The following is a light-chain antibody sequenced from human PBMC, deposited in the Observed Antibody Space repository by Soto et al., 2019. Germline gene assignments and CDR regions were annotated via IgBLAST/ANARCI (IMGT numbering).Light chain of an antibody. CDR2: PAS. Sequence: DIQLPQSPSFLSASVGDRVTVSCRASQDISTSLAWFQQKAGKVPQLLVYPASTLQDGVPSRFSGSGSGTYFTLTISSLQAEDFAAYYCQHHRTYPYTFGQGTKLDIK. V-gene: IGKV1-9*01. J-gene: IGKJ2*01. CDR3: QHHRTYPYT. CDR1: QDISTS.